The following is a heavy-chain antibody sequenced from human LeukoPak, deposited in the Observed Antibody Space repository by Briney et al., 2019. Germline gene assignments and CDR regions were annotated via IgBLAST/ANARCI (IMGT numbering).Heavy chain of an antibody. CDR3: ARTYNWNYVWLNDAFDI. D-gene: IGHD1-7*01. CDR2: INPSGGST. J-gene: IGHJ3*02. Sequence: GSSVKVSCKASGGTFSSYAISWVRQAPGQGLEWMGIINPSGGSTSYAQKFQGRVTMTRDMSTGTVYMELSSLRSEDTAVYYCARTYNWNYVWLNDAFDIWGQGTMVTVSS. CDR1: GGTFSSYA. V-gene: IGHV1-46*01.